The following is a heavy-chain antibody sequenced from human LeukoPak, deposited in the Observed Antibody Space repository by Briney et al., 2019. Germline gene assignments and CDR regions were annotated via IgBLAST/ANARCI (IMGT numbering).Heavy chain of an antibody. CDR2: IYTSGST. V-gene: IGHV4-4*07. CDR3: ARDFIGGSSSGWYLTPFDY. D-gene: IGHD6-19*01. CDR1: GGPISSYY. Sequence: PSETLSLPCTAPGGPISSYYWSWIRQPAGKGLEWIGRIYTSGSTNYNPSLKTRVTISVDTSKNQFSLKLSSVTAADTAGYYWARDFIGGSSSGWYLTPFDYGGQGTLVTVSS. J-gene: IGHJ4*02.